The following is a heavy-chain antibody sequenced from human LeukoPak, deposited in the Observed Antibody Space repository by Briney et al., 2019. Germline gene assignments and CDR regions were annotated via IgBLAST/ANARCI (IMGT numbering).Heavy chain of an antibody. CDR3: ARDKAAAGDY. J-gene: IGHJ4*02. V-gene: IGHV3-48*04. CDR1: GFTFSSNG. D-gene: IGHD6-13*01. Sequence: TGGSLRLSCAASGFTFSSNGMNWVRQAPGKGLEWVSYISATGGTIYYADSVKGRITISRDNAKNSLYLQMNSLRAEDTAVYYCARDKAAAGDYWGQGTLVTVSS. CDR2: ISATGGTI.